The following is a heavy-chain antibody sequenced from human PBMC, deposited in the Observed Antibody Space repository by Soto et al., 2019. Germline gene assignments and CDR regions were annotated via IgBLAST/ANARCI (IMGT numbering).Heavy chain of an antibody. D-gene: IGHD3-16*01. J-gene: IGHJ4*02. V-gene: IGHV4-39*01. CDR3: ARQIRVYGGSYYDY. Sequence: QLQLQESGPGLVKPSETLSLTCTVSGGSISSSSYYWGWIRQPPGKGLEWIGSIYYSGSTYHNPSHKSRVTISEDTSKNQFSLKLSLLTAADTAVYCGARQIRVYGGSYYDYWGQGTLVTVSS. CDR1: GGSISSSSYY. CDR2: IYYSGST.